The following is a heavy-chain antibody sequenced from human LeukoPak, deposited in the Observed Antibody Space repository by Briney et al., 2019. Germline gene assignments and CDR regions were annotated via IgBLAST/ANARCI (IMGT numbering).Heavy chain of an antibody. CDR1: GFTFSSYA. CDR2: ISCDGSNK. D-gene: IGHD4-17*01. J-gene: IGHJ4*02. V-gene: IGHV3-30-3*01. Sequence: PGRSLRLSCAASGFTFSSYAMHWVRQAPGKGLEWVAVISCDGSNKYYADSVKGRFTISRDNSKNTLYLQMNSLRAEDTAVYYCAREESQAYGDYVGCFDYWGQGTLVTVSS. CDR3: AREESQAYGDYVGCFDY.